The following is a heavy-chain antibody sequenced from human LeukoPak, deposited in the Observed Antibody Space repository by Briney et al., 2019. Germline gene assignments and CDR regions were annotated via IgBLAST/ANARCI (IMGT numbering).Heavy chain of an antibody. CDR1: GFTFTSYD. J-gene: IGHJ5*02. D-gene: IGHD3-10*01. Sequence: SSVKVSRKASGFTFTSYDINWVRQASGIGLEWMGWMNPNNGNTDYAHKFQGRVSMARDTSICTAYMELRGLRSEDTAVYYCVRDGEGVAISVNYWFDPWGQGTLVTVSS. CDR3: VRDGEGVAISVNYWFDP. V-gene: IGHV1-8*01. CDR2: MNPNNGNT.